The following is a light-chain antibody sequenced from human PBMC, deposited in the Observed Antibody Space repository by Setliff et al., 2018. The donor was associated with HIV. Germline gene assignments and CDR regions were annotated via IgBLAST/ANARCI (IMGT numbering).Light chain of an antibody. CDR3: CSYAARQTSYV. V-gene: IGLV2-11*01. J-gene: IGLJ1*01. Sequence: QSVLAQPASVSGSPGQSITISCSGTNSDIGSHDYVSWIQQQPGKAPKLMIYDVTRRPSGVPDRFSGSRSGNTASLTISGLQADDEAYYYCCSYAARQTSYVFGTGTKVTVL. CDR2: DVT. CDR1: NSDIGSHDY.